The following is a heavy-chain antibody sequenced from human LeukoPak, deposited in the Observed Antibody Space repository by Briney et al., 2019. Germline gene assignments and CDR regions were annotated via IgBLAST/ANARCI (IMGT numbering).Heavy chain of an antibody. CDR3: ARGGDLADAMYSSGWYFFDY. V-gene: IGHV6-1*01. CDR1: GDSVSSNSAA. Sequence: SQTLSLTCAISGDSVSSNSAAWNWIRQSPSRGLEWLGRTYYRSKWYNDYAVSVKSRITINPDTSKNQFSLQLNSVTPEDTAVYYCARGGDLADAMYSSGWYFFDYWGQGTLVTVSS. J-gene: IGHJ4*02. D-gene: IGHD6-19*01. CDR2: TYYRSKWYN.